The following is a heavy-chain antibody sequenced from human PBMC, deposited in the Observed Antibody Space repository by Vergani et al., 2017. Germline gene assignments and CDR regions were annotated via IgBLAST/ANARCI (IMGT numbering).Heavy chain of an antibody. CDR2: IYPGDSDT. J-gene: IGHJ5*02. D-gene: IGHD3-10*01. CDR1: GYSFTSYW. V-gene: IGHV5-51*01. CDR3: ARQAYGSGDLSWFDP. Sequence: EVQLVQSGAEVKKPGESLKISCKGSGYSFTSYWIGWVRQMPGKGLEWMGIIYPGDSDTRYSPSFQGQVTISADKSISTAYLQWSRLKASDTAIYYCARQAYGSGDLSWFDPWGQGTLVTVSS.